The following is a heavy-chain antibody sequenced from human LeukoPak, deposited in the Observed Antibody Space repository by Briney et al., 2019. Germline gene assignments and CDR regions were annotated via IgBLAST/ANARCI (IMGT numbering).Heavy chain of an antibody. CDR1: GFTFGDYA. D-gene: IGHD3-22*01. Sequence: PGGSLRLSCTASGFTFGDYAMSWFRQAPGKGLEWVGFIRSKAYGGTTEYAASAKGRFTISRDDSKSIAYLQMNSLKTEDTAVYYCTRLSITMIVVVINPFDYWGQGTLVTVSS. CDR3: TRLSITMIVVVINPFDY. J-gene: IGHJ4*02. V-gene: IGHV3-49*03. CDR2: IRSKAYGGTT.